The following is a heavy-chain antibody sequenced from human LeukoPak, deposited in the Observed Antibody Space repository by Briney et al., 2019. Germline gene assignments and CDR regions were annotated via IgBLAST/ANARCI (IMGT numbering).Heavy chain of an antibody. J-gene: IGHJ6*02. CDR3: AKEGYYYDSSGYNYYYGMDV. D-gene: IGHD3-22*01. Sequence: GRSLRLSCAASVFTFISYGMHWVRQAPGKGLEWVAVISYDGSNKYYADSVKGRFTISRDNSKNTLYLQMNSLRAEDTAVYYCAKEGYYYDSSGYNYYYGMDVWGQGTTVTVSS. CDR1: VFTFISYG. V-gene: IGHV3-30*18. CDR2: ISYDGSNK.